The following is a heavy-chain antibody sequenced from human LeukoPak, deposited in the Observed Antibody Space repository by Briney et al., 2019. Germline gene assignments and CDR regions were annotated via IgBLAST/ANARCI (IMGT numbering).Heavy chain of an antibody. D-gene: IGHD3-3*02. CDR3: ASPQHFDGAFDI. CDR2: INPNSGGT. V-gene: IGHV1-2*02. J-gene: IGHJ3*02. CDR1: GYTFTGYY. Sequence: ASVKLSCKASGYTFTGYYMHWVRQAPGQGLEWMGWINPNSGGTNYAQKFQGSVTMTRDTSISTAYMELSRLRSDDTAVYYCASPQHFDGAFDIWGQGTMVTVSS.